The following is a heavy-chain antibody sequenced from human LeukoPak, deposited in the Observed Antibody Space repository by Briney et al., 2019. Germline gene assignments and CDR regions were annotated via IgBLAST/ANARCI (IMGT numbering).Heavy chain of an antibody. J-gene: IGHJ4*02. V-gene: IGHV3-7*01. D-gene: IGHD1-26*01. Sequence: GGSLRLSCAASGFTLSSFWMSWVRQTPGKGLEWVANIKQDGRERYYVDSVKGRFTISRDNARNSLYLQMNSLRAEDTAVYYCARDRGGSYSAIDYWGQGTLVTVSS. CDR2: IKQDGRER. CDR1: GFTLSSFW. CDR3: ARDRGGSYSAIDY.